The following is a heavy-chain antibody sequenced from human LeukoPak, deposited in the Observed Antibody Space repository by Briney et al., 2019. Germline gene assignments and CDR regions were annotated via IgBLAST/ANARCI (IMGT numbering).Heavy chain of an antibody. CDR1: GFTFRGYA. Sequence: PGGSLRLSCEASGFTFRGYAMDGVRQAPGEGLGWGSGISGSGDGTHSADSVKGRFTISRDNSKNTLYLQMNSLRVEDTAVYSCAKGPGCTVVTSFDWWGQGTLVTVSS. V-gene: IGHV3-23*01. D-gene: IGHD2-21*02. J-gene: IGHJ4*02. CDR3: AKGPGCTVVTSFDW. CDR2: ISGSGDGT.